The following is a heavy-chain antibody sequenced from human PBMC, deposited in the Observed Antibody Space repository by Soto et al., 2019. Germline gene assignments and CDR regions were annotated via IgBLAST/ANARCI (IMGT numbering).Heavy chain of an antibody. D-gene: IGHD1-1*01. CDR1: GGSISSYH. J-gene: IGHJ4*02. V-gene: IGHV4-59*08. CDR2: TSNSAPT. CDR3: ARQFRDVYNAVEY. Sequence: PSDTLSLTCTLYGGSISSYHWSWIRQSPGQGLEWIGYTSNSAPTIYNPSLKSRVTISADTSKNQFFLRLNSVTAADTAVYFCARQFRDVYNAVEYWGQGALVTVS.